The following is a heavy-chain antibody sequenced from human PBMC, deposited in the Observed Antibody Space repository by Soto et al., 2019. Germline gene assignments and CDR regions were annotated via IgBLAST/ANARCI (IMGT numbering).Heavy chain of an antibody. CDR3: ARALPRSSGYSDGTLYY. CDR1: GYTFTNYY. Sequence: ASVKVSCKASGYTFTNYYMHWVRQAPGQGLEGMGIFNPSGTSTTYAQKFQGRVTMTRDTSTSTVYMELNSLRSDDTAVYYCARALPRSSGYSDGTLYYWG. D-gene: IGHD5-18*01. V-gene: IGHV1-46*01. CDR2: FNPSGTST. J-gene: IGHJ4*01.